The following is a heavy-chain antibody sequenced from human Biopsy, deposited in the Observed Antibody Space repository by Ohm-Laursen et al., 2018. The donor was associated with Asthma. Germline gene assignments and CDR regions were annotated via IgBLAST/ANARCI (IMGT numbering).Heavy chain of an antibody. CDR2: THYSGTT. J-gene: IGHJ4*02. D-gene: IGHD3-22*01. CDR3: ARRWRSYDSSNYYLDQ. V-gene: IGHV4-59*12. CDR1: GGSIGIYY. Sequence: SQTLSLTCTVSGGSIGIYYWGWIRQPPGKGLEYIGYTHYSGTTNTDPSLTGRVTMSVDTSKNQFSLKVASVTAADTAVYFCARRWRSYDSSNYYLDQWGQGTLVTVSS.